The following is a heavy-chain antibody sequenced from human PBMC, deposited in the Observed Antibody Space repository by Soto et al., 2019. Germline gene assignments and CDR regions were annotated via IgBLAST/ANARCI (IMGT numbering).Heavy chain of an antibody. J-gene: IGHJ4*02. CDR1: GFTFSSYA. Sequence: GGSPRLSCAACGFTFSSYAMSWVRQAPGKGLEWVSAISGSGGSTYYADSVKGRFTISRDKSKNTLYLQMNSLRAEDTAVYYCARGPITIFGVVIIFDYWGQGTLVTVSS. D-gene: IGHD3-3*01. CDR3: ARGPITIFGVVIIFDY. V-gene: IGHV3-23*01. CDR2: ISGSGGST.